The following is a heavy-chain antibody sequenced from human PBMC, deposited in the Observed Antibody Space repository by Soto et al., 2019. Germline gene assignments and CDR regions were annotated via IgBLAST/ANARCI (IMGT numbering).Heavy chain of an antibody. D-gene: IGHD3-16*01. Sequence: GGSLSLSCAASGFTFSSYAMSLVPQAPGKGLEWVSAISGSGGSTYYADSVKGRFTISRDNSKNTLYLQMNSLRAEDTAVYYCAKHVHYYYYMDVWGKGTTVTVSS. J-gene: IGHJ6*03. CDR3: AKHVHYYYYMDV. V-gene: IGHV3-23*01. CDR1: GFTFSSYA. CDR2: ISGSGGST.